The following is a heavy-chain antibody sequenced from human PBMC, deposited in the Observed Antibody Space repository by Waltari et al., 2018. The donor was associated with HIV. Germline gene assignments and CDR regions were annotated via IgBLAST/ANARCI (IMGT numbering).Heavy chain of an antibody. CDR2: INPNTGGT. CDR1: GYTLKAPY. Sequence: QVEVVQSGAEGKKPGASVKVSCQATGYTLKAPYMHWVRQAPGQGLEWMGRINPNTGGTNYAQKFQGRVTMTRDTSISIAYMDLRNLTSDDTAMYYCAREGLAAAAGAFDIWGQGTMVTVSS. CDR3: AREGLAAAAGAFDI. V-gene: IGHV1-2*06. D-gene: IGHD6-13*01. J-gene: IGHJ3*02.